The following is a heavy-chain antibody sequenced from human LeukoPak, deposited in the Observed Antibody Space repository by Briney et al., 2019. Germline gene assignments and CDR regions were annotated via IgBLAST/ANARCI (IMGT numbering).Heavy chain of an antibody. CDR2: IYYSGST. D-gene: IGHD6-13*01. J-gene: IGHJ3*02. Sequence: SETLSLTCSVSGGSISSYYWSWIRQPPGKGLEWIGYIYYSGSTNYNPSLKSRVTISVDTSKNQFSLTLSSVTASDTAVYYCARRNAGTDDAFDIWGQGTMVTVSS. V-gene: IGHV4-59*08. CDR1: GGSISSYY. CDR3: ARRNAGTDDAFDI.